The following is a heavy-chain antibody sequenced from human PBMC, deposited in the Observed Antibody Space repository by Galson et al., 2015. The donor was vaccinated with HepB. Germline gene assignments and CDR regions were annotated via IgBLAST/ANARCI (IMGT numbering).Heavy chain of an antibody. V-gene: IGHV3-73*01. CDR1: GFTFSGSA. J-gene: IGHJ6*03. CDR2: IRSKANSYAT. Sequence: SLRLSCAASGFTFSGSAMHWVRQASGKGLEWVGRIRSKANSYATAYAASVKGRFTISRDDSKNTAYVQMNSLKTEDTAVYYCTSRRLPPAYYYYYMDVWGKGTTVTVSS. CDR3: TSRRLPPAYYYYYMDV. D-gene: IGHD2-15*01.